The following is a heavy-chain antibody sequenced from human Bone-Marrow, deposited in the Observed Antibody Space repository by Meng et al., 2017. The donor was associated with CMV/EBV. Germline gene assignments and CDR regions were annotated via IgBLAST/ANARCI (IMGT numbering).Heavy chain of an antibody. CDR2: INPNSGGT. CDR1: GYTFTGYY. Sequence: ASVKVSCKASGYTFTGYYMHWVRQAPGQGLEWMGWINPNSGGTNYAQKFQGRVTMTRDTSISTAYMELSRLRSDDTAVYYCARLMTVIAVAGNDAFDIWGQGTMVTVSS. V-gene: IGHV1-2*02. D-gene: IGHD6-19*01. CDR3: ARLMTVIAVAGNDAFDI. J-gene: IGHJ3*02.